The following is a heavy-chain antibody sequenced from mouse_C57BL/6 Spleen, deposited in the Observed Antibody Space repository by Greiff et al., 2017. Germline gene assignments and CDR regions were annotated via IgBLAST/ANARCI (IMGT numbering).Heavy chain of an antibody. Sequence: QVQLQQPGAELVKPGASVKLSCKASGYTFTSYWITWVKQRPGQGLEWIGDIYPGSGSTNYNEKFKVKATLTVDKTSSTAYMQLSSLTSEDSAVYYCARPGDGSSYPDYWGQGTTLTVSS. CDR3: ARPGDGSSYPDY. D-gene: IGHD1-1*01. V-gene: IGHV1-55*01. J-gene: IGHJ2*01. CDR1: GYTFTSYW. CDR2: IYPGSGST.